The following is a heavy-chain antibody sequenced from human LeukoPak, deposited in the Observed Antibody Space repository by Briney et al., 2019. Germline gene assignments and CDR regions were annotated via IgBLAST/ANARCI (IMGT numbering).Heavy chain of an antibody. CDR2: INANNGDT. CDR1: GYTFTDYY. Sequence: GASVKVSCKASGYTFTDYYVHWVRQAPGQGLEWMGWINANNGDTSYAQKFQGRVTMTRDTSISTAYMDLTRLRSDDTAVYYCARVSPIYQLFFWFDPWGQGTLVTVSS. CDR3: ARVSPIYQLFFWFDP. V-gene: IGHV1-2*02. J-gene: IGHJ5*02. D-gene: IGHD2-2*01.